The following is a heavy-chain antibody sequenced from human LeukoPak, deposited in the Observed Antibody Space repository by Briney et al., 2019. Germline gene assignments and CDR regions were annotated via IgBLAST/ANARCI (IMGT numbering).Heavy chain of an antibody. J-gene: IGHJ4*02. Sequence: VXXAXXXXLEXVSAISGSGGSTYYADSVKGRFTISRDNSKNTLYLQMNSLRAEDTAVYYCAKDLKITGTTQYFDYWGQGTLVTVSS. CDR2: ISGSGGST. V-gene: IGHV3-23*01. CDR3: AKDLKITGTTQYFDY. D-gene: IGHD1-20*01.